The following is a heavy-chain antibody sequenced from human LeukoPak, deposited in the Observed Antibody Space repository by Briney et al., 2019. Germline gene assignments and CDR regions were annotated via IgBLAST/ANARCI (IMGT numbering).Heavy chain of an antibody. Sequence: GASVKVSCKVSGYTLTELSMHWVRQAPGKGLEWKGGFDPEDGETIYAQKFQGRVTMTEDTSTHTAHMELSSLRSEDTAVYYCATTGDYGAFDIWGQGTMVTVSS. D-gene: IGHD4-17*01. CDR1: GYTLTELS. V-gene: IGHV1-24*01. CDR3: ATTGDYGAFDI. J-gene: IGHJ3*02. CDR2: FDPEDGET.